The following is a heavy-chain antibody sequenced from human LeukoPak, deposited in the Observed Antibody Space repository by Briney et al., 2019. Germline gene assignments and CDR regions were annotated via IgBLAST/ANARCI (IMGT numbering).Heavy chain of an antibody. CDR2: IWDDGSNE. CDR3: ARDLTKLIEY. CDR1: GFTFSRYG. J-gene: IGHJ4*02. Sequence: GGSLRLSCAVSGFTFSRYGMHWVRQAPGKGLEWVAVIWDDGSNEFYADSVQGRFTISRDSSKNTLYLQMNSLRVEDTAVYYCARDLTKLIEYWGQGTLVTVSS. V-gene: IGHV3-33*01. D-gene: IGHD4/OR15-4a*01.